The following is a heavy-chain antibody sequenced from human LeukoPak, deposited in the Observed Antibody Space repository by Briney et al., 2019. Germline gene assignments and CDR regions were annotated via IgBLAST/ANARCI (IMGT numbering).Heavy chain of an antibody. Sequence: GGSLRLSCAASGFTFSSYSMNWVRQAPGKGLEWVSSISSSSSYIYYADSVKGRFTISRDNAKNSLYLQMNSLRAEDTAVYYCARAVPSTYYYDSSGYPDYWGQGTLVTVSS. CDR1: GFTFSSYS. V-gene: IGHV3-21*01. CDR2: ISSSSSYI. J-gene: IGHJ4*02. D-gene: IGHD3-22*01. CDR3: ARAVPSTYYYDSSGYPDY.